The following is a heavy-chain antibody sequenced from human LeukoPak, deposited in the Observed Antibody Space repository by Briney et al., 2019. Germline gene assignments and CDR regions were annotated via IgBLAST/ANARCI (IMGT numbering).Heavy chain of an antibody. V-gene: IGHV3-21*01. CDR3: GFDY. CDR1: EFSVGSNY. CDR2: ITSSSSYI. J-gene: IGHJ4*02. Sequence: GGSLRLSCAASEFSVGSNYMTWVRQAPGKGLEWVSSITSSSSYIYYADSVKGRFTISRDNAKNSLYLQMNSLRVEDTAVVAVGFDYWGQGTLVTVSS. D-gene: IGHD1-26*01.